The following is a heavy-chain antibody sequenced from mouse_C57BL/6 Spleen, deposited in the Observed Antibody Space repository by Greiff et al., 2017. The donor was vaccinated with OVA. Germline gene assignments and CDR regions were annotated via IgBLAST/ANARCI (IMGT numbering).Heavy chain of an antibody. V-gene: IGHV10-1*01. D-gene: IGHD2-4*01. CDR1: GFSFNTYA. CDR2: IRSKSNNYAT. CDR3: VRQDDYDAWCAY. J-gene: IGHJ3*01. Sequence: EVKLQESGGGLVQPKGSLKLSCAASGFSFNTYAMNWVRQAPGKGLEWVARIRSKSNNYATYYADSVKDRFTISRDDSESMLYLQMNNLKTEDTAMYYCVRQDDYDAWCAYWGQGTLVTVSA.